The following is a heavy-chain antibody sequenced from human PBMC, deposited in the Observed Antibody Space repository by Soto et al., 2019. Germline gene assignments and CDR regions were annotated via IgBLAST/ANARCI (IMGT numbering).Heavy chain of an antibody. CDR1: GGTFSSYT. D-gene: IGHD2-15*01. J-gene: IGHJ4*02. V-gene: IGHV1-69*04. CDR3: ARDVDCSGGSCYHLAY. Sequence: SVKVSCKASGGTFSSYTISWVRQAPGQGLEWMGRIIPILGIANYAQKFQGRVTITADKSTSTAYMELSSLRSEDTAVYYCARDVDCSGGSCYHLAYWGQGTLVTVSS. CDR2: IIPILGIA.